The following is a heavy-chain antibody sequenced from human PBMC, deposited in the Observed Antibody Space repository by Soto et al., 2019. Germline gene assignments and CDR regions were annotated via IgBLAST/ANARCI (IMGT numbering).Heavy chain of an antibody. Sequence: SVKVSCKAPGGTFSRYAFSWARQAPGQGLEWVGGIVPVYGTRGFAQKFQGRVTITADEARRTVYMELSSLRSGDTAVYYCARDFEYYGSGTHYYYGMGVWGQGTTVTAP. D-gene: IGHD3-10*01. CDR2: IVPVYGTR. J-gene: IGHJ6*02. CDR1: GGTFSRYA. V-gene: IGHV1-69*13. CDR3: ARDFEYYGSGTHYYYGMGV.